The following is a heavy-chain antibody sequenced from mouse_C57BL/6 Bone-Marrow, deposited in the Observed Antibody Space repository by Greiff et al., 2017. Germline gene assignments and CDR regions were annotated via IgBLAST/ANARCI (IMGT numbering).Heavy chain of an antibody. CDR1: GFTFSSYG. V-gene: IGHV5-6*01. D-gene: IGHD2-12*01. Sequence: EVNLVESGGDLVKPGGSLKLSCAASGFTFSSYGMSWVRQTPDKRLEWVATISSGGSYTYYPDSVKGRFTISRDNAKNTLYLQMSSLKSEDTAMYYCARHNPIYTYFDYWGQGTTLTVSS. CDR2: ISSGGSYT. CDR3: ARHNPIYTYFDY. J-gene: IGHJ2*01.